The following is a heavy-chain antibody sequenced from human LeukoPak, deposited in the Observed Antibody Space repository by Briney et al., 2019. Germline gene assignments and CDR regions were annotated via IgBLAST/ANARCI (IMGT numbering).Heavy chain of an antibody. J-gene: IGHJ5*02. CDR1: GWSFSEYY. CDR3: ARGSGDLVVVSEPQGHSFVP. Sequence: PSETLSHTCVLSGWSFSEYYWNWIRQPPGKGLEWIGEINHSGSTNYNPSLKSRVTISVDTSKNQFSLKLSSVTAADTAVYYCARGSGDLVVVSEPQGHSFVPWGQGTLVTVSS. D-gene: IGHD2-2*01. V-gene: IGHV4-34*01. CDR2: INHSGST.